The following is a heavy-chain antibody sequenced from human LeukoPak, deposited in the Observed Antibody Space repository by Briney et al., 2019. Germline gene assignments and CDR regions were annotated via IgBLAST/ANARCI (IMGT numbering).Heavy chain of an antibody. CDR2: IYYSGST. CDR3: ARDEGLRSVIVVVPAAENWFDP. J-gene: IGHJ5*02. D-gene: IGHD2-2*01. CDR1: GGSISSYY. Sequence: PSETLSLTCTVSGGSISSYYWSWIRQPPGKGLEWIGYIYYSGSTNYNPSLKSRVTISVDTSKNQFSLKLSSVTAADTAVYYCARDEGLRSVIVVVPAAENWFDPWGQGTLVTVSS. V-gene: IGHV4-59*01.